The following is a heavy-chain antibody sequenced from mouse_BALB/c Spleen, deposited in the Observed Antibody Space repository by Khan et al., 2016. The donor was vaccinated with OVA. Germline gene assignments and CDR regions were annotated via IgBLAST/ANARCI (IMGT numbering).Heavy chain of an antibody. V-gene: IGHV1-77*01. Sequence: QVQLQQSGAELARPGASVKLSCKASGYIFTDYNINWMRQRTGQGLEWIGEIYPGSDNTYYNERFKGKATLTVYKSSSTAYMHLRSLTSEDSAVYFCTREWAAWFPYWGQGTLVTVSA. CDR1: GYIFTDYN. J-gene: IGHJ3*01. CDR3: TREWAAWFPY. CDR2: IYPGSDNT.